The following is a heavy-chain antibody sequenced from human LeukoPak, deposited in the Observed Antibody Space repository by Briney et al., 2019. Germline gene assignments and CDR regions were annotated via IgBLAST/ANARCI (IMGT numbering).Heavy chain of an antibody. J-gene: IGHJ4*02. CDR2: MNPNSGNT. V-gene: IGHV1-8*02. CDR3: ARKEFDY. Sequence: ASVKVSCKASGGTFSSYAISWVRQATGQGLEWMGWMNPNSGNTGYAQKFQGRVTMTRNTSISTAYMELSSLRSEDTAVYFCARKEFDYWGQGTLVTVSS. CDR1: GGTFSSYA.